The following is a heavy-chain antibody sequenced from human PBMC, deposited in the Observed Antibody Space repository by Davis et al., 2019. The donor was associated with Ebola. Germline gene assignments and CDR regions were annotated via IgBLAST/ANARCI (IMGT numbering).Heavy chain of an antibody. V-gene: IGHV1-2*02. J-gene: IGHJ6*02. Sequence: ASVKVSCKASGYTFTGYYMHWVRQAPGQGLEWMGWINPNSGGTNYAQKFQGRVTMTRDTSISTAYMELTRLTSDDTAVYYCVRTRAMDVWGQGTTVTVSS. CDR2: INPNSGGT. CDR1: GYTFTGYY. CDR3: VRTRAMDV.